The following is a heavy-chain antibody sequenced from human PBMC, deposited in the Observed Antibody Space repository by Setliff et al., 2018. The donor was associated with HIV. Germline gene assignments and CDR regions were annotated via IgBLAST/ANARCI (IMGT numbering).Heavy chain of an antibody. CDR2: IYYSGST. V-gene: IGHV4-59*12. CDR3: AREDSSYHYFDY. CDR1: GGSISSYY. Sequence: SETLSLTCTVSGGSISSYYWSWIRQPPGKGLEWIGYIYYSGSTNYNPSLKSRVTISVDTSKNQFSLKLTSVTAADTAVYYCAREDSSYHYFDYWGQGMLVTVSS. J-gene: IGHJ4*02. D-gene: IGHD6-6*01.